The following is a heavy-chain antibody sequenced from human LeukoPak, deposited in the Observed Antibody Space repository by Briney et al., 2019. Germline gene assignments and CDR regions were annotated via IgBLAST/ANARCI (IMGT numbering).Heavy chain of an antibody. V-gene: IGHV5-51*01. CDR2: IYPGDSADT. D-gene: IGHD1-26*01. CDR1: GYSFSTDW. Sequence: GESLKISCKGSGYSFSTDWIGWVRQMPGKGLEWMGIIYPGDSADTRYSPSFQGQVTISVDKSISTACLQWSSLKASDTAMYYCARHDADSGSYQFRGQGTLVTVSS. CDR3: ARHDADSGSYQF. J-gene: IGHJ4*02.